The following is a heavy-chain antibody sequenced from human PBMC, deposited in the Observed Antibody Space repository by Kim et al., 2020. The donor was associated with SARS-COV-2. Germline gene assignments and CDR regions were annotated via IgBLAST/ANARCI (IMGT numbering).Heavy chain of an antibody. D-gene: IGHD3-10*01. Sequence: SETLSLTCSVSSGSVNRGTFYWSWLRQPPGKGLEWIGYIYHNGSTNYNPSLKRRVTISIDTSKNQFSQKLTSVTAADTAVYYCARSLYYGSESFYFDSWGQGTLVTVSS. J-gene: IGHJ4*02. CDR1: SGSVNRGTFY. CDR3: ARSLYYGSESFYFDS. CDR2: IYHNGST. V-gene: IGHV4-61*01.